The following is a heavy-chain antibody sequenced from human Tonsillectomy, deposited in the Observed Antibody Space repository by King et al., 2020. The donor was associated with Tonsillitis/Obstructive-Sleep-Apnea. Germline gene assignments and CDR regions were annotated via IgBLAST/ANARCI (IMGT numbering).Heavy chain of an antibody. Sequence: VQLVESGAEVKKPGESLKISCKASGYSCSSYWNGWVRQMPGKGLEWTGIIYPGDSDTRYSPSFQGQVTISADKSISTAYLQWSSLKASDTAMYYCVRHGSRAAITDNWFAPWGQRTLVTVSS. CDR1: GYSCSSYW. V-gene: IGHV5-51*01. D-gene: IGHD6-6*01. CDR2: IYPGDSDT. CDR3: VRHGSRAAITDNWFAP. J-gene: IGHJ5*02.